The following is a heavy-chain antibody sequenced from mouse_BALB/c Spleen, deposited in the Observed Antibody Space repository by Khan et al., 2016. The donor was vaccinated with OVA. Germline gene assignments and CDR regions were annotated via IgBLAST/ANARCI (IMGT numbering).Heavy chain of an antibody. Sequence: VRLQQSGAELVKPGASVKLSCSASGFNIKDTYIHWMKQRPEQGLEWIGRIDPPNDDSKYGPKFQAKATLTADTSSNTAYLQLSSLTSEDTAVYYGATRYGNPFAFWGQGTLVSVSA. J-gene: IGHJ3*01. CDR1: GFNIKDTY. CDR3: ATRYGNPFAF. V-gene: IGHV14-3*02. D-gene: IGHD2-1*01. CDR2: IDPPNDDS.